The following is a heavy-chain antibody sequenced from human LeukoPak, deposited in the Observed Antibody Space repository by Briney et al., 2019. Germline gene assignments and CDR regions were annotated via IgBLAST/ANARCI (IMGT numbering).Heavy chain of an antibody. CDR1: GFTFSSSD. J-gene: IGHJ6*03. CDR3: AKRGNPTVGHHYLDV. CDR2: IRHSDSNT. Sequence: GGSLRLSCAASGFTFSSSDMSWVRQALGSGLEWVSSIRHSDSNTYYADSVMGRFTISRDNSKNTLYLQMNSQSAEDTAVYYCAKRGNPTVGHHYLDVWARGPRSVSP. D-gene: IGHD1-1*01. V-gene: IGHV3-23*05.